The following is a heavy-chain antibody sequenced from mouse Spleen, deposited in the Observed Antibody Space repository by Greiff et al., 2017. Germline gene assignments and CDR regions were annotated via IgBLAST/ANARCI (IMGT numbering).Heavy chain of an antibody. D-gene: IGHD2-4*01. CDR1: GFSLTSYG. V-gene: IGHV2-2*01. J-gene: IGHJ4*01. CDR3: ARNCEAYDSSYYAMDY. CDR2: IWSGGST. Sequence: QVQLKQSGPGLVQPSQSLSITCTVSGFSLTSYGVHWVRQSPGKGLEWLGVIWSGGSTDYNAAFISRLSISKDNSKSQVFFKMNSLQADDTAIYYCARNCEAYDSSYYAMDYWGQGTSVTVSS.